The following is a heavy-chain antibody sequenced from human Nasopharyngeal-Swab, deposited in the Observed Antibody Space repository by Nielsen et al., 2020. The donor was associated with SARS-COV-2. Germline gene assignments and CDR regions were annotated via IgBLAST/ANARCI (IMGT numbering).Heavy chain of an antibody. V-gene: IGHV4-34*01. CDR2: INHSGST. CDR1: GGSFSGYY. CDR3: ARGSPRSGMDA. Sequence: SETLSLTCAVYGGSFSGYYWSWIRQPPGKGLEWIGEINHSGSTNYNPSLKSRVTISVDTSKNQFSLKLSSVTAADTAVYYCARGSPRSGMDAWGQGTTVTVSS. J-gene: IGHJ6*02.